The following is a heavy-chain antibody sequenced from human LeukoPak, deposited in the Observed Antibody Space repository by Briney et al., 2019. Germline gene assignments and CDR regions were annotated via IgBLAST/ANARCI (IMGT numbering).Heavy chain of an antibody. CDR3: ARKADYYDLSGAYYYGMDV. CDR2: IIPIFDTA. D-gene: IGHD3-22*01. J-gene: IGHJ6*02. V-gene: IGHV1-69*01. CDR1: GGTFSNYA. Sequence: SVKVSCKASGGTFSNYAISWVRQAPGQGLEWMGGIIPIFDTANYAQKFQGRVTITADESTSTAYMELSSLRSEDTAVYYCARKADYYDLSGAYYYGMDVWGQGTTVAVSS.